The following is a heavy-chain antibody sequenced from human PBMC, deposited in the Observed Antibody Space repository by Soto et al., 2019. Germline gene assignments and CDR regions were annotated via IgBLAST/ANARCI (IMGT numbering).Heavy chain of an antibody. CDR3: ARVVGALGRWFDP. CDR2: ISACNGNT. V-gene: IGHV1-18*01. Sequence: QVQLVQSGGEVKKPGASVKVSCKASGYTFTSYGISWVRQAPGQGLEWMGRISACNGNTNDAQKLQGRVTMTTDTSTSTAYMEPRSLKSDDTAVYYCARVVGALGRWFDPWGQGTLVTVSS. CDR1: GYTFTSYG. J-gene: IGHJ5*02. D-gene: IGHD1-26*01.